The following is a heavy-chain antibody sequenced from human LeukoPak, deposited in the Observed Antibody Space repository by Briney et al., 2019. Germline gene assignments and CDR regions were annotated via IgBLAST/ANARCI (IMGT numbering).Heavy chain of an antibody. D-gene: IGHD6-6*01. Sequence: SETLSLTCTVSGGSISSYYWSWIRQPPGKGLEWIGYIYYSGSTNYNPSLKSRVTISVDTSKNQFSLKLSSVTAADTVVYYCARARYSSSRDFDYWGQGTLVTVSS. V-gene: IGHV4-59*01. CDR2: IYYSGST. CDR1: GGSISSYY. CDR3: ARARYSSSRDFDY. J-gene: IGHJ4*02.